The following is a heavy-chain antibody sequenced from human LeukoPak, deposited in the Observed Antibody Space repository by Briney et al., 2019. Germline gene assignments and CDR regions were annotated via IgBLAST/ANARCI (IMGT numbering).Heavy chain of an antibody. J-gene: IGHJ4*02. CDR1: GFTFSSYA. V-gene: IGHV3-30-3*01. Sequence: PGRSLRLSCAASGFTFSSYAMHWVRQAPGKGLEWVAVISYDGSNKYYADSVKGRFTISRDNSKNTLYLQMNSLRAEDTAVYYCARVRVEQLGSFDYWGQGTLVTVSS. D-gene: IGHD6-6*01. CDR3: ARVRVEQLGSFDY. CDR2: ISYDGSNK.